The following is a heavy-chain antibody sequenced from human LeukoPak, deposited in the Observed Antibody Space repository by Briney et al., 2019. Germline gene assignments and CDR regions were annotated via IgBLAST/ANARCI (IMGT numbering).Heavy chain of an antibody. V-gene: IGHV3-30*04. Sequence: GGSLRLSCAASGFTFSSYAMHWVRQAPGKGLEWVAVISYDASNKYYADSVKGRFTISRDNSKNTLYLQMSSLRAEDTAVYYCARDPTYSSALYYFDYWGQGTLVTVSS. D-gene: IGHD6-19*01. CDR1: GFTFSSYA. CDR3: ARDPTYSSALYYFDY. CDR2: ISYDASNK. J-gene: IGHJ4*02.